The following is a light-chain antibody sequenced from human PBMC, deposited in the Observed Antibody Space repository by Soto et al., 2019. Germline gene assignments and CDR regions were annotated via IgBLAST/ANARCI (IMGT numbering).Light chain of an antibody. V-gene: IGKV1-39*01. CDR3: QQSYIAPYT. Sequence: DIPMTQSPSSLSASVGDRVTITCRASQSIGSYLTWHQHKVGEAPNLLVYPASTLQSGVPSTFSGSGSGTDFTLTITSLQPEDFSTYFCQQSYIAPYTFGQGTKLEMK. CDR1: QSIGSY. J-gene: IGKJ2*01. CDR2: PAS.